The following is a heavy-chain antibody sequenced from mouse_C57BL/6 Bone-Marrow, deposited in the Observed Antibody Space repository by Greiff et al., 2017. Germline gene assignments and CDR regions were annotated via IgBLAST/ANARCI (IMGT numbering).Heavy chain of an antibody. CDR3: ARYPHDNGSSYPHWYFDV. CDR1: GYTFTGYW. CDR2: ILPGSGST. D-gene: IGHD1-1*01. Sequence: QVQLQQSGAELMKPGASVKLSCKATGYTFTGYWLEWVKQRPGHGLEWIGEILPGSGSTNYNEKFKGKATFTAAPYSNTAYIQLSSLTTEHSAIYYCARYPHDNGSSYPHWYFDVWGTGTTVTVSS. V-gene: IGHV1-9*01. J-gene: IGHJ1*03.